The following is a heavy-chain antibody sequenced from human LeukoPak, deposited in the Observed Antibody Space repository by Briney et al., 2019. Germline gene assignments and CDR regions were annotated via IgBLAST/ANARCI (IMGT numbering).Heavy chain of an antibody. CDR2: ISWNSGSI. J-gene: IGHJ4*02. V-gene: IGHV3-9*01. CDR1: GFTFDDYA. CDR3: ARDYYSAGDS. D-gene: IGHD3-10*01. Sequence: GRSLRLSCAASGFTFDDYAMHWVRQAPGKGLEWVSGISWNSGSIGYADSVKGRFTISRDNAKNSLYLQMNSLRAEDTATYYCARDYYSAGDSWGQGTLVTVSS.